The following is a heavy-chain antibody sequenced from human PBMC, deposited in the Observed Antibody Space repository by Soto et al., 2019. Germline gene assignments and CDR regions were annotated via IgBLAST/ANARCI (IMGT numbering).Heavy chain of an antibody. CDR2: ISYDGSIK. Sequence: QVQLVESGGGVAKPGWSLSPSGPAPDLTFGSNFKSGVPRPPARGLEWVAVISYDGSIKYYADSVRGRFTISRDNSKNTLYLQMNSLRPEDTALYYCAREWSTSGDLDYWGQGTLVIVSS. CDR3: AREWSTSGDLDY. D-gene: IGHD3-10*01. V-gene: IGHV3-30-3*01. CDR1: DLTFGSNF. J-gene: IGHJ4*02.